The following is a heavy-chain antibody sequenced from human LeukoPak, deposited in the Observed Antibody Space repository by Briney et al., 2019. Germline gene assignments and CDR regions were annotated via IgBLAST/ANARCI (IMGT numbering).Heavy chain of an antibody. J-gene: IGHJ5*02. V-gene: IGHV1-8*03. Sequence: ASVKLSCKASGYTFTSYDINWVRQATGQGLEWMGWMNPNSGNTGYAQKFQGRVTITRNTSIRTAYTELSSLRSEDTAVYYCARVLGYCSSTSCYGGWFDPWGQGTLVTVPS. CDR2: MNPNSGNT. CDR1: GYTFTSYD. D-gene: IGHD2-2*01. CDR3: ARVLGYCSSTSCYGGWFDP.